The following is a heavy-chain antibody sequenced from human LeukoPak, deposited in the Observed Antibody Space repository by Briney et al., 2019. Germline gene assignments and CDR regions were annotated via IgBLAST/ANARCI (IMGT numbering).Heavy chain of an antibody. D-gene: IGHD2-2*01. Sequence: PGGSLRLSCAASGFTFSSYSMNWVRQAPGKELEWISYMSGDSYAIDYADSVKGRFTISRDNAKNSLYLQMNSLRAEDTDVYYCARDYRYASDYWGQGTLVTVSS. CDR2: MSGDSYAI. V-gene: IGHV3-48*04. CDR1: GFTFSSYS. J-gene: IGHJ4*02. CDR3: ARDYRYASDY.